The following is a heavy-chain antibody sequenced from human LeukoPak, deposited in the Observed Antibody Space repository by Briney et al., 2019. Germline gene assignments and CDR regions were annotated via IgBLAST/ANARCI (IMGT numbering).Heavy chain of an antibody. CDR3: ARDQRFGDNSFDP. J-gene: IGHJ5*02. Sequence: SETLSLTCTLSGGSIISGSYYWSWIRQPAGKGLEWIGRMYTRGDTTYNPSLKSRVTISIDTAKNQFSLKLSPVTAADTAVYYCARDQRFGDNSFDPWGQGTLVTVSS. V-gene: IGHV4-61*02. D-gene: IGHD3-10*01. CDR1: GGSIISGSYY. CDR2: MYTRGDT.